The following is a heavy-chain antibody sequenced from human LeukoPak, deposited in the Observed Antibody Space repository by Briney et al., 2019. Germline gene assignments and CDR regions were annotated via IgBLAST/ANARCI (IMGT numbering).Heavy chain of an antibody. J-gene: IGHJ6*03. V-gene: IGHV1-69*13. Sequence: SVKVSCKASGGTFSSYAINWVRQAPGQGLEWMGGIIPIFGTANYAQKFQGRVTITADESTSTAYMELSSLRSEDTAVYYCAANYCSSTSCYRGAYYYYMDVWGKGTTVTVSS. D-gene: IGHD2-2*02. CDR2: IIPIFGTA. CDR3: AANYCSSTSCYRGAYYYYMDV. CDR1: GGTFSSYA.